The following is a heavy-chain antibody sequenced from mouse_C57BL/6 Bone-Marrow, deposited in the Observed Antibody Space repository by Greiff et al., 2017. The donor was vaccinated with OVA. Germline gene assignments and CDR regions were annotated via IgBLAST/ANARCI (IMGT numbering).Heavy chain of an antibody. CDR1: GYTFTSYW. V-gene: IGHV1-59*01. D-gene: IGHD1-1*01. J-gene: IGHJ1*03. CDR2: IDPSDSYT. Sequence: QVQLQQPGAELVRPGTSVKLSCKASGYTFTSYWMHWVKQRPGQGLEWIGVIDPSDSYTNYNQKFKGKATLTVDTSSSTAYMQLSSLTSEDSAVYYCAPITPPGFHWDFDVWGTGTTVTVSS. CDR3: APITPPGFHWDFDV.